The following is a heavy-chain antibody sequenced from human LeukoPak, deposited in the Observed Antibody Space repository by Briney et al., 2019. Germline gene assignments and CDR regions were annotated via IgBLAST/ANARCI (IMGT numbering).Heavy chain of an antibody. V-gene: IGHV3-48*01. CDR3: ATPKRSDTSGYYY. CDR1: GFTFSSYS. D-gene: IGHD3-22*01. J-gene: IGHJ4*02. CDR2: ISSSSSTI. Sequence: GGSLRLSCAASGFTFSSYSMNWVRQAPGKGLEWVSYISSSSSTIYYADSVKGRFTISRDNAKNSLYLQMNSLRAEDTAVYYCATPKRSDTSGYYYWGQGTLVTVSS.